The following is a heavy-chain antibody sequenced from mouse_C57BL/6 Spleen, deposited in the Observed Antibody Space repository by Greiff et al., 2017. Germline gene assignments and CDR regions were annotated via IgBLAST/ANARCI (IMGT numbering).Heavy chain of an antibody. CDR1: GYTFTDYE. J-gene: IGHJ2*01. D-gene: IGHD2-4*01. V-gene: IGHV1-15*01. CDR2: IDPETGGT. Sequence: QVQLKESGAELVRPGASVTLSCKASGYTFTDYEMHWVKQTPVHGLEWIGAIDPETGGTAYNQKFKGKAILTADKSSSTAYMELRSLTSEDSAVYYGTPYDYDKVFDYWGQGTTLTVSS. CDR3: TPYDYDKVFDY.